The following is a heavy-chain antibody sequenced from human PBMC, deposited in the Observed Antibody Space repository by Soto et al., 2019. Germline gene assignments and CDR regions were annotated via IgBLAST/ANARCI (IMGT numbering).Heavy chain of an antibody. J-gene: IGHJ4*02. Sequence: RQAPGGGLEWVSSMSGSSSTTYYADSVRGRFTISRDRSKNTLYLQMSSLRAEDTALYYCAKNQERELPRVIDFWGQGTLVTVSS. D-gene: IGHD1-7*01. CDR3: AKNQERELPRVIDF. V-gene: IGHV3-23*01. CDR2: MSGSSSTT.